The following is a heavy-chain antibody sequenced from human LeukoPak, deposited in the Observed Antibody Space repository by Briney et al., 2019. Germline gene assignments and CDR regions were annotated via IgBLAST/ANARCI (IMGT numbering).Heavy chain of an antibody. D-gene: IGHD3-10*01. J-gene: IGHJ4*02. CDR2: IHHSGDT. Sequence: SETLSLTCAVYGESMIGHYWTWIRQPPGKRLEWIGEIHHSGDTNSNPSLKNRVTMSIDMSKNQFSLKVKSVTAADTAVYYCVRATENGSGRAYDHWAQGNLVLVSS. CDR3: VRATENGSGRAYDH. CDR1: GESMIGHY. V-gene: IGHV4-34*01.